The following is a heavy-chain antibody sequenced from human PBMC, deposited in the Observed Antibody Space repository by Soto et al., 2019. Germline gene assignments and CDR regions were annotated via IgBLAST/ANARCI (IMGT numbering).Heavy chain of an antibody. CDR1: GFTFSSYA. D-gene: IGHD2-21*02. Sequence: GGSLRLSCAASGFTFSSYALTWVRLAPGRGLEYVSSITGSGATTFYADSVQGRFTISRDNSKNTLYLQLSSLRAEDTAIYFCAKDPNGDFVGAFDSWGQGSLVTVSS. CDR3: AKDPNGDFVGAFDS. J-gene: IGHJ4*02. CDR2: ITGSGATT. V-gene: IGHV3-23*01.